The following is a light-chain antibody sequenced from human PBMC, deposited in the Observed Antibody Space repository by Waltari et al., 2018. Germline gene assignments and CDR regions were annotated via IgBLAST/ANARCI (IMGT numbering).Light chain of an antibody. V-gene: IGLV1-40*01. CDR3: QSYDSSLSGSPDVV. CDR2: ANS. J-gene: IGLJ2*01. CDR1: SSNIGAGYD. Sequence: QSVLTQPPSVSGAPGQRVPSSCTWSSSNIGAGYDVHWYQPLPGTAPKHLIYANSNRPSGVPDRFSGSKSGTSASLAITGLQAEDEADYYCQSYDSSLSGSPDVVFGGGTKLTVL.